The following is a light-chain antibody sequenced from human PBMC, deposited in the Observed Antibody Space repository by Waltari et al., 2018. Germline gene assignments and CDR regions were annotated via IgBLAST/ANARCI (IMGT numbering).Light chain of an antibody. J-gene: IGLJ2*01. V-gene: IGLV3-1*01. CDR1: KLGNKY. CDR3: QAWDTNTGVV. Sequence: SYELTQPPSVSVSPGQTASITCSGDKLGNKYSSWYQQMPGQSPVVVIYQDTKRPSGIPELFSGSNSGNTATLTISGTQAMDEADYYCQAWDTNTGVVFGGGTKLTVL. CDR2: QDT.